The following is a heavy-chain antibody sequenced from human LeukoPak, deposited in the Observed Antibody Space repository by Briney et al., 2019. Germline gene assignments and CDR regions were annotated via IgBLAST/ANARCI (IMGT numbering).Heavy chain of an antibody. CDR3: ARDGSNWDFDY. CDR2: ISANGGST. J-gene: IGHJ4*02. Sequence: PGGSLRLSCAASGFTFSGYPMHWVRQAPGKGLEYLSGISANGGSTYYANPVKGRFTISRDNSKNTLYLQMGSLRPEDMAVYYCARDGSNWDFDYWGQGTLVTVSS. CDR1: GFTFSGYP. V-gene: IGHV3-64*01. D-gene: IGHD6-13*01.